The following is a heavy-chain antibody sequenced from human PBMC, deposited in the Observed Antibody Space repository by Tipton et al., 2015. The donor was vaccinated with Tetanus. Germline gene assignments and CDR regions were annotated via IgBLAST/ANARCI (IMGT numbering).Heavy chain of an antibody. J-gene: IGHJ2*01. CDR1: GYNFNLYW. Sequence: QLVQSGAEVKKSGESLKISCQGSGYNFNLYWIAWVRQMPGKGLEWMGIIYPGDSDTTYSPSFQGQVTISADRSISTAYLQWSSLKASDTAVYFCARRLGPYTRDQIWHFDLWGRGTLVTVSS. D-gene: IGHD7-27*01. CDR3: ARRLGPYTRDQIWHFDL. CDR2: IYPGDSDT. V-gene: IGHV5-51*01.